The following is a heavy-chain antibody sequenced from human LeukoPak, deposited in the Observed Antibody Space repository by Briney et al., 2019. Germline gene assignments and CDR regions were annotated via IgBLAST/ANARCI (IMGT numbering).Heavy chain of an antibody. CDR2: INHSGST. Sequence: RPSETLSLTCTVSGGSISSSSYYWGWIRQPPGKGLEWIGEINHSGSTNYNPSLKSRVTISVDTSKNQFSLKLSSVTAADTAVYYCARHRLITMVRGVINAFDIWGQGTMVTVSS. D-gene: IGHD3-10*01. J-gene: IGHJ3*02. CDR3: ARHRLITMVRGVINAFDI. V-gene: IGHV4-39*01. CDR1: GGSISSSSYY.